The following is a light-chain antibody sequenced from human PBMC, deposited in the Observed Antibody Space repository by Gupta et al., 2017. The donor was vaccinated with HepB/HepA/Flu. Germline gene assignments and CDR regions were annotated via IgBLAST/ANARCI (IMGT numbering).Light chain of an antibody. Sequence: DIQMTQSPSTLSASVGDRVTITCRASQSITNLLAWYQQKPGRTPKLLIYMASTLESGVPSRFSGSRSAREFTLTIISLLPADFATYYCRHENTILGTFGQGTKVEVK. J-gene: IGKJ1*01. CDR1: QSITNL. CDR2: MAS. CDR3: RHENTILGT. V-gene: IGKV1-5*03.